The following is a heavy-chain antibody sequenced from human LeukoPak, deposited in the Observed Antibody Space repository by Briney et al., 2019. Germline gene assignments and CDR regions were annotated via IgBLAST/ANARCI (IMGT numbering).Heavy chain of an antibody. V-gene: IGHV4-59*01. D-gene: IGHD6-19*01. Sequence: SETLSLTCTVSGGSISSYYWSWIRQPPGKGLEWIGYIYYSGSTNYNPSLKSRVTISVDTSKNQFSLKLSSVTAADTAVYHCARGGSGYTIYYYYYMDVWGKGTTVTVSS. J-gene: IGHJ6*03. CDR1: GGSISSYY. CDR3: ARGGSGYTIYYYYYMDV. CDR2: IYYSGST.